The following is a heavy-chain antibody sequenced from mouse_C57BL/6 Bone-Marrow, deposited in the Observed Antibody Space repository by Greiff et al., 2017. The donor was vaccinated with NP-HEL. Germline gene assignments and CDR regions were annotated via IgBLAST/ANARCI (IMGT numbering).Heavy chain of an antibody. CDR2: ISYDGSN. CDR3: ARSNGSSYYFDY. CDR1: GYSITSGYY. D-gene: IGHD1-1*01. Sequence: LMESGPGLVKPSQSLSLTCSVTGYSITSGYYWNWIRQFPGNKLEWMGYISYDGSNNYNPSLKNRISITRDTSKNQFFLKLNSVTTEDTATYYCARSNGSSYYFDYWGQGTTLTVSS. J-gene: IGHJ2*01. V-gene: IGHV3-6*01.